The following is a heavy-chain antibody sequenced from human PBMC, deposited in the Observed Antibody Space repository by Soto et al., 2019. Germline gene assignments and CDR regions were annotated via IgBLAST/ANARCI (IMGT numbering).Heavy chain of an antibody. V-gene: IGHV4-59*08. D-gene: IGHD5-18*01. CDR3: ARHVADVDTAMVNRLPPSYYYYMDV. J-gene: IGHJ6*03. CDR2: IYYSGST. CDR1: GGSISSYY. Sequence: PSETLSLTCTVSGGSISSYYWSWIRQPPGKGLEWIGYIYYSGSTNYNPSLKSRVTISVDTSKNQFSLKLSSVTAADTAVYYCARHVADVDTAMVNRLPPSYYYYMDVWGKGTTVTVS.